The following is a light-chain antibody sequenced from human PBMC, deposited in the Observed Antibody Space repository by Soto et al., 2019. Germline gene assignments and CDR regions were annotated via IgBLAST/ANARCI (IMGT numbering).Light chain of an antibody. Sequence: EIVLTQSPGTLSLSPGERVTLSCRASQRVMSNYLAWYHQRPGQAPRLLIFGASNRATGIPDRFSGTGSGTDFSLTISRLEPDDFEVYYCQQYGSSPGTFGQGTPLEIK. CDR3: QQYGSSPGT. CDR2: GAS. V-gene: IGKV3-20*01. CDR1: QRVMSNY. J-gene: IGKJ5*01.